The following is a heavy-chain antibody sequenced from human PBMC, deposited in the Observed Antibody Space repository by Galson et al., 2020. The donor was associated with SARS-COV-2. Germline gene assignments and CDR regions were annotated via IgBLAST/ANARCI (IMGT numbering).Heavy chain of an antibody. Sequence: GAFLKIPCAASGFTVSRTYMNWVRQAPGKGLEWVSVFPRGGRTYYADSVQGRSTIPRDDSKNTLYLQMNSLRAEDTAVYYCAMTTVTTKVDYWGQGTLVTVSS. D-gene: IGHD4-17*01. CDR1: GFTVSRTY. J-gene: IGHJ4*02. CDR2: FPRGGRT. CDR3: AMTTVTTKVDY. V-gene: IGHV3-53*01.